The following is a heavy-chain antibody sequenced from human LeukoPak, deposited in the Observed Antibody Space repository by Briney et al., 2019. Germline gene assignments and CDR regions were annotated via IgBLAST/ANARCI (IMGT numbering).Heavy chain of an antibody. CDR2: VSYDGSNK. Sequence: GGSLRLSCAASGFIFSNYGMHWVRQAPGKGLEWVAVVSYDGSNKYYADSVKGRFTISRDNSKSTLYLQMNSLRAEDTAVYYCAKGLYGDYFDYWGQGTLVTVSS. CDR3: AKGLYGDYFDY. CDR1: GFIFSNYG. J-gene: IGHJ4*02. V-gene: IGHV3-30*18. D-gene: IGHD4-17*01.